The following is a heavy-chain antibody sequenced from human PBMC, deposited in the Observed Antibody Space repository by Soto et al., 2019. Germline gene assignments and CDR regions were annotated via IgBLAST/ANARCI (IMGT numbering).Heavy chain of an antibody. J-gene: IGHJ6*02. D-gene: IGHD1-26*01. CDR3: AAHGSYHEFRYYGMDV. CDR2: ISYDGSNK. Sequence: HPGGSLRLSCASSGFTFISYGMHWVRQAPGKGLEWVAVISYDGSNKYYADSVKGRFTISRDNSKNTLYLQMNSLRAEDTAVYYCAAHGSYHEFRYYGMDVWGQGTTVTVSS. V-gene: IGHV3-30*03. CDR1: GFTFISYG.